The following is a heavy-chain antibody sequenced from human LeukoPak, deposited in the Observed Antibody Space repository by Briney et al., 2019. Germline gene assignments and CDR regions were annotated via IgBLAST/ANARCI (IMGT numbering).Heavy chain of an antibody. CDR2: IYYSGST. J-gene: IGHJ1*01. Sequence: SETLSLTCTVSGGSISSYYWSWIRQPPGKGLEWIGYIYYSGSTNYNPSLKSRVTISVDTSKNQFSLKLSSVTAADTAVYYCARAGYSSGWYRLGAEYFQHWGQGTLVTVSS. CDR1: GGSISSYY. CDR3: ARAGYSSGWYRLGAEYFQH. V-gene: IGHV4-59*01. D-gene: IGHD6-19*01.